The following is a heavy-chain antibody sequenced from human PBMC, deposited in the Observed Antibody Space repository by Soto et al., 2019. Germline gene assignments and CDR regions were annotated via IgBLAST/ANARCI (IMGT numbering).Heavy chain of an antibody. CDR3: ARARRLAYCGGDCYPPGWFDP. V-gene: IGHV1-69*13. J-gene: IGHJ5*02. CDR2: IIPIFGTA. D-gene: IGHD2-21*02. CDR1: GGTFISYA. Sequence: SVNVSCRASGGTFISYAISWVRQAPGEGLEWMGGIIPIFGTANYEQKFQGRVTITADESTSTAYMELSSLRSEDTAVYYCARARRLAYCGGDCYPPGWFDPWGQGTLVTVSS.